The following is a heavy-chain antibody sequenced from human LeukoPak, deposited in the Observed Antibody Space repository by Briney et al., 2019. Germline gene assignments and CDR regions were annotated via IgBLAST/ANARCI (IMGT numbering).Heavy chain of an antibody. J-gene: IGHJ4*02. Sequence: GGSLRLSCAASGFTVSSNYMSWVRQAPGKGLEWGSVIYSGGSTYYADSVKGRFTISRDNSKNTLYLQMNSLRAEDTAVYYCARSYSSGWYGPGSYYFDYWGQGTLVTVSS. CDR2: IYSGGST. CDR1: GFTVSSNY. CDR3: ARSYSSGWYGPGSYYFDY. D-gene: IGHD6-19*01. V-gene: IGHV3-66*01.